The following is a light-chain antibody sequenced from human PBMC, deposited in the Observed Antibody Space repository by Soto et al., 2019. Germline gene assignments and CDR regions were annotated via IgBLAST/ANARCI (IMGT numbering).Light chain of an antibody. V-gene: IGKV3-20*01. CDR2: GAS. J-gene: IGKJ1*01. Sequence: IVLTQSPGTLSSSPGERATLSCRPSQSVSTTYLAWYQQKPGQAPRLLIYGASSRATGIPDRFSGSGSGTDFTLTISRLEPEDFAVYYCQQYGSSRRTFGQGTKVDIK. CDR3: QQYGSSRRT. CDR1: QSVSTTY.